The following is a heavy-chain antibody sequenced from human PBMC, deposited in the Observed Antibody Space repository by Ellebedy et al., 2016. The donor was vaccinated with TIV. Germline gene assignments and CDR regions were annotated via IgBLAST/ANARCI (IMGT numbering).Heavy chain of an antibody. Sequence: PGGPLRLSCAASGFTFSSYAMSWVRQAPGKGLEWVSSFSGSGDSTYYADSVKGRFTISRDNSKNTLYLQMNSLRAEDTAMYHCARGKADDYWGQGTLVTVSS. CDR1: GFTFSSYA. J-gene: IGHJ4*02. CDR3: ARGKADDY. V-gene: IGHV3-23*01. CDR2: FSGSGDST.